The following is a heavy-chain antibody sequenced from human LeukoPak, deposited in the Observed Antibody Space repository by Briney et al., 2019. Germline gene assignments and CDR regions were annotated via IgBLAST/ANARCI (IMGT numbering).Heavy chain of an antibody. V-gene: IGHV3-48*03. CDR1: GCTLRSYE. D-gene: IGHD2-2*01. CDR2: ISSYRRTI. J-gene: IGHJ6*04. Sequence: GGSLGLSWAASGCTLRSYEMKWVRQAPGKGAGWVSCISSYRRTIYHPDSVKGRITVSRDNAKNPLYLQMNSLRAEDTAVYYCARRGVPAAIRYYYYGMDVWGKGTTVTVSS. CDR3: ARRGVPAAIRYYYYGMDV.